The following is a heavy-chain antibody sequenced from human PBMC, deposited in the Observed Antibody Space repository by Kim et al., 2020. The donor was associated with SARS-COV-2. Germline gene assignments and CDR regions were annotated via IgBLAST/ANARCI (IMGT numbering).Heavy chain of an antibody. CDR2: IIPIFGTA. CDR3: AREGERGYSGYVESPIGY. CDR1: GGTFSSYA. V-gene: IGHV1-69*13. Sequence: SVKVSCKASGGTFSSYAISWVRQAPGQGLEWMGGIIPIFGTANYAQKFQGRVTITADESTSTAYMELSSLRSEDTAVYYCAREGERGYSGYVESPIGYWGQGTLVTVSS. D-gene: IGHD5-12*01. J-gene: IGHJ4*02.